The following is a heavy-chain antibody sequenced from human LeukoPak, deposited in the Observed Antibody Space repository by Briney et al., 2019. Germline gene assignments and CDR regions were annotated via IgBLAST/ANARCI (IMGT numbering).Heavy chain of an antibody. J-gene: IGHJ4*02. CDR3: ATDGGGSSTSRPSDY. Sequence: ASVKVSCKASGGTFSSYAISWVRQAPGQGLEWMGGIIPIFGTANYAQKFQGTVTITADESTSTAYMELSSLRSEDTAVYYCATDGGGSSTSRPSDYWGQGTLVTVSS. CDR1: GGTFSSYA. V-gene: IGHV1-69*13. CDR2: IIPIFGTA. D-gene: IGHD2-2*01.